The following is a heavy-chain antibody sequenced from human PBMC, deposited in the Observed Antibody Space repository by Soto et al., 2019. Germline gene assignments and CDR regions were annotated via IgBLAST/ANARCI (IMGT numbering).Heavy chain of an antibody. CDR2: ISGGGDNT. J-gene: IGHJ4*02. V-gene: IGHV3-23*01. CDR3: AKSDTSIVTSFDY. CDR1: GFTFSSYV. Sequence: EVQLLESGGGLVQPGGSLRLSCVTSGFTFSSYVMSWVRQAPGKGLEWVSAISGGGDNTYYADSVKGRFTISRDNSKHTLYLQMNSLRAEDTAVYYCAKSDTSIVTSFDYWGQGTLVTVSS. D-gene: IGHD5-18*01.